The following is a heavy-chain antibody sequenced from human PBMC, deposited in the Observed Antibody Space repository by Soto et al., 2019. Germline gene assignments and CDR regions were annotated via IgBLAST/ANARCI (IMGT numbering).Heavy chain of an antibody. J-gene: IGHJ4*02. CDR2: INPNSGGT. CDR3: ARDTQNTRGYCSGGSCYPKYYFDY. V-gene: IGHV1-2*02. Sequence: EASVKVSCKASGYTFTGYYMHWVRQAPGQGLEWMGWINPNSGGTNYAQKFQGRVTMTRDTSISTAYMELSRLRSDDTAVYYCARDTQNTRGYCSGGSCYPKYYFDYWGQGTLVTVSS. D-gene: IGHD2-15*01. CDR1: GYTFTGYY.